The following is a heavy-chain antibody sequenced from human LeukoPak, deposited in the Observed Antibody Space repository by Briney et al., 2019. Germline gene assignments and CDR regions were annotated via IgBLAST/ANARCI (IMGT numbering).Heavy chain of an antibody. CDR1: GYTFTGYY. CDR3: ARDTHGIPVVITNDWWY. CDR2: INPNSGGT. V-gene: IGHV1-2*02. Sequence: GASVKVSCKASGYTFTGYYMHWVRQAPGQGLEWMGWINPNSGGTNYAQKFQGRVTMTRDTSISTAYMELSRLRSDDTAVYYCARDTHGIPVVITNDWWYWGQGTLVTVSS. J-gene: IGHJ4*02. D-gene: IGHD3-22*01.